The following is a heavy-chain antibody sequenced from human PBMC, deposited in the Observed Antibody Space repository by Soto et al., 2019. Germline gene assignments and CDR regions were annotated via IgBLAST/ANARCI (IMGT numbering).Heavy chain of an antibody. Sequence: QVQLVQSGAEVKKHGSSVKVSCKASGGTFSSYAISWVRQAPGQGLEWMGGIIPIFGTANYAQKFQGRVTITADESTSTAYMELSSMRSEDTAVYYCARDPILGYCSGGSCYEDYFDYWGQGTLVTVSS. CDR1: GGTFSSYA. D-gene: IGHD2-15*01. CDR3: ARDPILGYCSGGSCYEDYFDY. J-gene: IGHJ4*02. V-gene: IGHV1-69*01. CDR2: IIPIFGTA.